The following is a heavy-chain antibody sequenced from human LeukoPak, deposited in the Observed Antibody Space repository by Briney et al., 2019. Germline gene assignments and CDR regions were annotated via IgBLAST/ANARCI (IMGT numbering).Heavy chain of an antibody. D-gene: IGHD3-10*01. J-gene: IGHJ4*02. CDR1: GFAFYDYG. CDR2: INWNGGST. V-gene: IGHV3-20*04. Sequence: GGSLRLSCAASGFAFYDYGMSWVRQAPGKGLEWVSGINWNGGSTGYADSVKGRFTISRDNAKNSLYLQMNSLRAEDTALYYCARDKEEGIPLWFGELFSWGQGTLVTVSS. CDR3: ARDKEEGIPLWFGELFS.